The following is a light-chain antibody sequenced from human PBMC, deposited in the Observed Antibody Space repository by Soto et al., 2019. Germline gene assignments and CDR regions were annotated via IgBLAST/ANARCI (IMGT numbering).Light chain of an antibody. CDR3: HQRQSWPRT. J-gene: IGKJ1*01. CDR2: QTS. CDR1: QYINTR. V-gene: IGKV3-11*01. Sequence: EIVLTQSPATLSSFPGDRVTLSCRASQYINTRLAWYPHRPGQAPRLLIYQTSLRDAGIPARFSASGAGTECTRAISDVQPEDVALDYCHQRQSWPRTFGQGTKVDIK.